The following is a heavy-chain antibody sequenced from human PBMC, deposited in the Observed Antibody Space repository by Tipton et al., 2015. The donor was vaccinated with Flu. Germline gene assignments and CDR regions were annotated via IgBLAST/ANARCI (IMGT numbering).Heavy chain of an antibody. Sequence: TLSLTCTVSGGSISSGSYYWSWIRQPAGKGLEWIGRIYTSGSTNYNPSLKSRVTISVDTSKNQFSLKLSSVTAADTAVYYCASPLLGGGAGYDAFGIWGQGTMVTVSS. D-gene: IGHD3-16*01. CDR3: ASPLLGGGAGYDAFGI. CDR1: GGSISSGSYY. J-gene: IGHJ3*02. V-gene: IGHV4-61*02. CDR2: IYTSGST.